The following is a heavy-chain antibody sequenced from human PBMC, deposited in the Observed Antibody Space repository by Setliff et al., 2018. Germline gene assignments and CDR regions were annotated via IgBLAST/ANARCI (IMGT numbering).Heavy chain of an antibody. D-gene: IGHD3-22*01. V-gene: IGHV3-21*01. CDR3: AKDPRYYYDSSALPPFDY. J-gene: IGHJ4*02. CDR1: GFTFSSYS. CDR2: ISSSSSYI. Sequence: GGSLRLSCAASGFTFSSYSMNWVRQAPGKGLEWVSSISSSSSYIYYADSVKGRFTISRDNAKNSLYLQMNSLRAEDTAVYYCAKDPRYYYDSSALPPFDYWGQGTLVTVSS.